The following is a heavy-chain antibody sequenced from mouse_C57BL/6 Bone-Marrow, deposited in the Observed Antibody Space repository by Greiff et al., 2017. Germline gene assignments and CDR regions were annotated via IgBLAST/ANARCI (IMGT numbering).Heavy chain of an antibody. CDR2: INPNIGGT. CDR1: GYTFTNSN. J-gene: IGHJ2*01. D-gene: IGHD2-4*01. CDR3: ASSPSTMITGRDYFDY. V-gene: IGHV1-18*01. Sequence: EVQLQQSGPELVKPGASVKLPCKASGYTFTNSNMDWVKQSHGQGLEWIGVINPNIGGTNYNQKFKGKATLTVDKSSSTAYMELRSLTSEDTAVYYCASSPSTMITGRDYFDYWGQGTTLTVSA.